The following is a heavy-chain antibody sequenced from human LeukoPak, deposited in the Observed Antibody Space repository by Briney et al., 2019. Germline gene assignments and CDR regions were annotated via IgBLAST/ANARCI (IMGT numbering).Heavy chain of an antibody. CDR1: GFTLSSYG. D-gene: IGHD3-16*01. CDR2: IWYDGSNK. V-gene: IGHV3-30*02. Sequence: GESLRLSCSVSGFTLSSYGIQSVRQAPGGGLEWVAFIWYDGSNKYYTDSVKGCFTSSRDNSKNTLYLQMYILRAEDTAVYYCAKDIREFEGAMLFGYWSQGTLVTVSS. CDR3: AKDIREFEGAMLFGY. J-gene: IGHJ4*02.